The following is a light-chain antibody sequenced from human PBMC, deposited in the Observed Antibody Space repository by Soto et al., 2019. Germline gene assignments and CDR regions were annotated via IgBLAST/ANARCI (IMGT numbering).Light chain of an antibody. CDR3: QQYNSWPRGT. V-gene: IGKV3-20*01. CDR1: QTVTSNY. Sequence: EIVLTQSPGTLSSSPGERATLSCRASQTVTSNYLAWYQQKPGQAPRLLFFGASIRATGLPDRFSGGGSGTDFTLTISRLEPEDFAVYYCQQYNSWPRGTFGPGTKVQIK. J-gene: IGKJ3*01. CDR2: GAS.